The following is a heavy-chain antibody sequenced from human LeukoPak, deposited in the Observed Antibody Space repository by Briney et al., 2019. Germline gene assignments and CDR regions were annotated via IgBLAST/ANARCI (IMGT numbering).Heavy chain of an antibody. CDR2: ISGSGGST. CDR1: GFTFSSYG. V-gene: IGHV3-23*01. J-gene: IGHJ5*02. D-gene: IGHD2-2*01. CDR3: AKSGCSSTSCYAWWFDP. Sequence: PGGSLRLSCAASGFTFSSYGMSWVRQAPGKGLEWVSAISGSGGSTYYADSVKGRFTISSDNSKNTLYLQMNSLRAEDTAVYYCAKSGCSSTSCYAWWFDPWGQGTLVTVSS.